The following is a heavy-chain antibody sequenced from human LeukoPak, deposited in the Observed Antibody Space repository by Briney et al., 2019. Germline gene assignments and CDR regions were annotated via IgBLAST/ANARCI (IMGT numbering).Heavy chain of an antibody. CDR1: GGSISSSNW. D-gene: IGHD4-17*01. V-gene: IGHV4-4*02. CDR2: VYHSGST. CDR3: ARPDYGDYVYAFDI. J-gene: IGHJ3*02. Sequence: SGTLSLTCAVSGGSISSSNWWSWVRQPPGKGLEWIGEVYHSGSTNYNPSLKSRVTISVDKSKNQFSLKLSSVTAADTAVYYCARPDYGDYVYAFDIWGQGTMVTVSS.